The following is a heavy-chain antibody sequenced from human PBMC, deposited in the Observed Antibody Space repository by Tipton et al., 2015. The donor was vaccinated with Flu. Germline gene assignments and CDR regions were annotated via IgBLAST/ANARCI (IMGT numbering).Heavy chain of an antibody. CDR1: GFTLSSYW. J-gene: IGHJ4*02. V-gene: IGHV3-7*01. Sequence: SLRLSCAASGFTLSSYWMSWVRQAPGKGLEWVANIKQDGSEKYYVDSVKGRFTISRDNAKNSLYLQMNSLRAEDTAVYYCAREIYGSGSHWGQGTLVTVSS. CDR3: AREIYGSGSH. CDR2: IKQDGSEK. D-gene: IGHD3-10*01.